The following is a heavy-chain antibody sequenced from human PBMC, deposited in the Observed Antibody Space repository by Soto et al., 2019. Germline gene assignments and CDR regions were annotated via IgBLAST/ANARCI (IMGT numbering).Heavy chain of an antibody. CDR3: ARADSSSSSVY. CDR1: GGSFRGYY. J-gene: IGHJ4*02. CDR2: INHSGST. Sequence: QVQLQQWGAGLLKPSETLSLTCAVYGGSFRGYYWSWIRQPPGKGLEWIGEINHSGSTNYNPSLKSRVTISVDTSKNQFSLKLSSVTAADTAVYYCARADSSSSSVYWGQGTLVTVSS. V-gene: IGHV4-34*01. D-gene: IGHD6-6*01.